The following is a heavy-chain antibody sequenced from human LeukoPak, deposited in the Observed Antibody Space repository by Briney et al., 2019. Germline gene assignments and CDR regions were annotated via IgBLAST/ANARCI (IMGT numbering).Heavy chain of an antibody. D-gene: IGHD6-19*01. V-gene: IGHV3-66*02. J-gene: IGHJ4*02. CDR3: ARSDSSGCLDY. CDR1: GFTFSSYA. Sequence: GGSLRLSCAASGFTFSSYAMSWVRQAPGKGLEWVSVIYSGGSTYYADSVKGRFTISRDNSKNTLYLQMNSLRAEDTAVYYCARSDSSGCLDYWGQGTLVTVSS. CDR2: IYSGGST.